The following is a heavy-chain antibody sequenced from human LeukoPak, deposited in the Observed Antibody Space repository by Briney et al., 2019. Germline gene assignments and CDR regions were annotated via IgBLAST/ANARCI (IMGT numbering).Heavy chain of an antibody. CDR3: ARQSGYGRGAFDI. J-gene: IGHJ3*02. V-gene: IGHV1-2*02. D-gene: IGHD5-12*01. CDR1: GYTFTGYY. CDR2: INPNSGGT. Sequence: ASVKVSCKASGYTFTGYYMHWVRQAPGQGLEWVGWINPNSGGTNYAQKFQGRVTMTRDTSISTAYMELSRLRSDDTAVYYCARQSGYGRGAFDIWGQGTMVTVSS.